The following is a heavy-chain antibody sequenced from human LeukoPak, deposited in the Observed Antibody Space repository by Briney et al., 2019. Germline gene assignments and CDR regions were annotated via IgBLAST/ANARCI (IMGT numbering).Heavy chain of an antibody. J-gene: IGHJ4*02. CDR3: ARVDTTSSLDY. V-gene: IGHV4-39*07. Sequence: PSETLSLTCTVSGGSISSSSYYWGWIRQPPGKGLEWIGSIFHSGSTYYSPSLKSRVTMSLDTSKNQFSLKLSSVTAADTAMYYCARVDTTSSLDYWGQGTLVTVPS. D-gene: IGHD5-18*01. CDR1: GGSISSSSYY. CDR2: IFHSGST.